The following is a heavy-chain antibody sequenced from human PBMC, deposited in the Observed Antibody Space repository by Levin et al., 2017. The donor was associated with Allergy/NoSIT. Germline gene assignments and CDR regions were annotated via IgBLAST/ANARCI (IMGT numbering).Heavy chain of an antibody. D-gene: IGHD3-10*01. CDR1: GGSFSGYY. CDR3: ALFGGSVTYGFDC. CDR2: INHSGST. J-gene: IGHJ4*02. V-gene: IGHV4-34*01. Sequence: SQTLSLTCAVYGGSFSGYYWSWIRQPPGKGLEWIGEINHSGSTNYNPSLRSRVTISVDTSKNQFSLKVTSVTAADTAVYYCALFGGSVTYGFDCWGQGTLVTVSS.